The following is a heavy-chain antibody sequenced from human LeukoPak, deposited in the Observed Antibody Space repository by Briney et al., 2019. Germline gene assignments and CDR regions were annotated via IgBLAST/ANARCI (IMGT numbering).Heavy chain of an antibody. CDR1: GFTFSSYS. D-gene: IGHD6-13*01. Sequence: GGSLRLSCAASGFTFSSYSMNWVRQAPGKGLELVSSISSSSSYIYYADSVKGRFTISRDNAKNSLYLQMNSLRAEDTAVYYCARDPRIAAAADPYRGQGTLVTVSP. V-gene: IGHV3-21*01. J-gene: IGHJ4*02. CDR3: ARDPRIAAAADPY. CDR2: ISSSSSYI.